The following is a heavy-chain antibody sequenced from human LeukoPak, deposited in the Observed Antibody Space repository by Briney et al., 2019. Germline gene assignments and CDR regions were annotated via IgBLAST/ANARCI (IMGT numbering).Heavy chain of an antibody. V-gene: IGHV4-59*01. CDR3: ATTPRRDGYNSYYFDY. Sequence: SEILSLTCTVSGASISSYYWSWIRQPPGKGLEGIGYIYYSGSTNYNPSLKSRVTISVDTSKNQFSLKLSSVTAADTAVYYCATTPRRDGYNSYYFDYWGQGTLVTVSS. J-gene: IGHJ4*02. D-gene: IGHD5-24*01. CDR1: GASISSYY. CDR2: IYYSGST.